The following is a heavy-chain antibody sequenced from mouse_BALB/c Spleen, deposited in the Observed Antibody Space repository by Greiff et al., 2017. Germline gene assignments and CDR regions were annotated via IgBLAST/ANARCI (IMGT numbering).Heavy chain of an antibody. Sequence: EVMLVESGGGLVKPGGSLKLSCAASGFTFSSYAMSWVRQSPEKRLEWVAEISSGGSYTYYPDTVTGRFTISRDNAKNTLYLEMSSLRSEDTAMYYCAKTMISSAWFAYWGQGTTLTVSS. CDR2: ISSGGSYT. J-gene: IGHJ2*01. CDR3: AKTMISSAWFAY. D-gene: IGHD2-4*01. CDR1: GFTFSSYA. V-gene: IGHV5-9-4*01.